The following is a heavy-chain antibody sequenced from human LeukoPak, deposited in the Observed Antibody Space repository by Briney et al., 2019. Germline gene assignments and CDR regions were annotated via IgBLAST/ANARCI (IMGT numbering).Heavy chain of an antibody. CDR2: INWRSDAV. D-gene: IGHD6-25*01. Sequence: PGRSLRLSCAASGFLFGDCAMHWVRQAPGKGLEWVGGINWRSDAVGYADSVKGRFAISRDNAQNSLYLQMNSLRAEDTAVYYCARGSPAAVWGQGALVTVSS. V-gene: IGHV3-9*01. CDR1: GFLFGDCA. CDR3: ARGSPAAV. J-gene: IGHJ4*02.